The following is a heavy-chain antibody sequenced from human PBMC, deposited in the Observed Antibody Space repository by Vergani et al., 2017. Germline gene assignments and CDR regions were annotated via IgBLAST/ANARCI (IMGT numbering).Heavy chain of an antibody. D-gene: IGHD3-16*01. J-gene: IGHJ5*02. CDR2: IYHSGST. CDR3: ARDSGGYVGGSYEAWFDP. Sequence: QVQLQESGPGLVKPSETLSLTCTVSGYSISSGYYWGWIRQPPGKGLEWIGSIYHSGSTYYNPSLKSRVTISVDTSKNQFSLKLSSVTAADTAVYYCARDSGGYVGGSYEAWFDPWGQGTLVTVS. CDR1: GYSISSGYY. V-gene: IGHV4-38-2*02.